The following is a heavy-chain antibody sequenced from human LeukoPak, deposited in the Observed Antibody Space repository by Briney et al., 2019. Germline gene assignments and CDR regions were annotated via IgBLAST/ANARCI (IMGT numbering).Heavy chain of an antibody. D-gene: IGHD3-3*01. Sequence: PSETLSLTCSVSGGPITTYYGSWIRQSAGKGLEWIGRIHTSGSTNYNPSLKSRVTMSVDTSKNQFSLKLSSVTAADTAVYYCAGGRWSGYYRAFDIWGQGTMVTVSS. CDR2: IHTSGST. CDR3: AGGRWSGYYRAFDI. V-gene: IGHV4-4*07. CDR1: GGPITTYY. J-gene: IGHJ3*02.